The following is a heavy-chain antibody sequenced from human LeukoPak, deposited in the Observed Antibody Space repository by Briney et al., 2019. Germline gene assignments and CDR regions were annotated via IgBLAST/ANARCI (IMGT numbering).Heavy chain of an antibody. CDR3: ASKAGDPFDY. CDR1: GFSFSSYW. D-gene: IGHD4-17*01. Sequence: PGGSLRLSCAASGFSFSSYWMHWVRQTPGKGLVWVSRINSDGSSTSYADSVKGRFTISRDNAKNSLYLQMNSLRAEDTAVYYCASKAGDPFDYWGQGTLVTVSS. CDR2: INSDGSST. J-gene: IGHJ4*02. V-gene: IGHV3-74*01.